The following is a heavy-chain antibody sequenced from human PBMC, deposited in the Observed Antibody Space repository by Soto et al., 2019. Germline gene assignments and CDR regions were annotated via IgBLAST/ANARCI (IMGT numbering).Heavy chain of an antibody. CDR1: GFTFSSYA. D-gene: IGHD5-18*01. Sequence: PGGSLRLSCAASGFTFSSYAMHWVRQAPGKGLEWVAVISYDGSNKYYADSVKGRFTISRDNSKNTLYLQMNGLRAEDTAVYYCASTLSNTARPFDYWGQGTLVTVSS. J-gene: IGHJ4*02. V-gene: IGHV3-30-3*01. CDR3: ASTLSNTARPFDY. CDR2: ISYDGSNK.